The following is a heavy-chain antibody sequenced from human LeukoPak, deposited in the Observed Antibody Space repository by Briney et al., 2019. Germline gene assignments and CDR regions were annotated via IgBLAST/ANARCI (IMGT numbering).Heavy chain of an antibody. CDR3: ASEVVKYYYDSSGYYYADY. CDR1: GGTFSIYA. Sequence: SVTVSCKASGGTFSIYAISWVRQAPGQGLEWMGGIIPIFGTANYAQMFQGRVTITADESTSTAYMELSSLRSEDTAVYYCASEVVKYYYDSSGYYYADYWGQGTLVTVSS. V-gene: IGHV1-69*13. CDR2: IIPIFGTA. D-gene: IGHD3-22*01. J-gene: IGHJ4*02.